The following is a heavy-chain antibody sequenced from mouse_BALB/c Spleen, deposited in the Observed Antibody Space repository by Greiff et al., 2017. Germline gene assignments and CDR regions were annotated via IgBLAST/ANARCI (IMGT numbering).Heavy chain of an antibody. J-gene: IGHJ4*01. V-gene: IGHV2-9*02. Sequence: VNLVESGPGLVAPSQSLSITCTVSGFSLTSYGVHWVRQPPGKGLEWLGVIWAGGSTNYNSALMSRLSISKDNSKSQVFLKMNSLQTDDTAMYYCAREGLGNYYAMDYWGQGTSVTVSA. D-gene: IGHD2-1*01. CDR2: IWAGGST. CDR3: AREGLGNYYAMDY. CDR1: GFSLTSYG.